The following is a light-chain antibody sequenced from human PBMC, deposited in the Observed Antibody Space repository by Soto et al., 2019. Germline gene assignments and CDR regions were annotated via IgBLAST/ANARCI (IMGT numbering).Light chain of an antibody. J-gene: IGKJ5*01. V-gene: IGKV1-39*01. CDR2: GAS. CDR1: QSISTY. CDR3: QQSHNTPPT. Sequence: DNQMTQSPSSLSASVGDRVTITCRASQSISTYLNWFQQTPGKAPKLLIYGASNLQRGVPSRFSGSGSGTDFTLTISSLQPEDFATYYCQQSHNTPPTFGQGTRVEIK.